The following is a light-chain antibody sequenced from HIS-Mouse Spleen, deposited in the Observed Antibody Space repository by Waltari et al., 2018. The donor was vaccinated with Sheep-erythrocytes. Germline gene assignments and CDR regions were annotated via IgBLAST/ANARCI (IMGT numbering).Light chain of an antibody. CDR2: DVS. J-gene: IGLJ2*01. CDR1: SSAVGGYNY. CDR3: CSYAGSYTFVV. V-gene: IGLV2-11*01. Sequence: QSALTQPRSVSGSPGQSVTIPCTGTSSAVGGYNYVSWYQQHPGKAPKRMIYDVSKRPSGVPDRFSGSKSGNTASLTISGLQAEDEADYYCCSYAGSYTFVVFGGGTKLTVL.